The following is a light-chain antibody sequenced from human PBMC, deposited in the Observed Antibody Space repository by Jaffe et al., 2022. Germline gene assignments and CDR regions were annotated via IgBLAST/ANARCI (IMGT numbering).Light chain of an antibody. CDR2: WAS. CDR1: QTVFYSPNNY. Sequence: DIVMTQSPDSLAVSLGEWATINCKSSQTVFYSPNNYLAWYQQKPGQPPKLLIYWASTRESGVPDRFSGSGSGTDFTLTISSLQAEDVAVYYCQQYYSTPQTFGQGTKLEIK. V-gene: IGKV4-1*01. J-gene: IGKJ2*01. CDR3: QQYYSTPQT.